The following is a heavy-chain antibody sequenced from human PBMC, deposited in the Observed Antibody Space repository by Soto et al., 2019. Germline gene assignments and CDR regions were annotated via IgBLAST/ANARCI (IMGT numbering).Heavy chain of an antibody. CDR1: GGSISSGGYY. CDR2: IYYSGST. D-gene: IGHD1-26*01. J-gene: IGHJ6*02. CDR3: ARDYRGESGGAWGMDV. V-gene: IGHV4-31*03. Sequence: SETLSLTCTVSGGSISSGGYYWSWIRQHPGKGLEWIGYIYYSGSTYYNPSLKSRVTISVDTSKNQFSLKLSSVTAADTAVYYCARDYRGESGGAWGMDVWGQGTTVTVSS.